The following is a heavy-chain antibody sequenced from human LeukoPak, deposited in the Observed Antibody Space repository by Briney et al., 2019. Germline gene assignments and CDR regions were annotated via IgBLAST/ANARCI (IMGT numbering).Heavy chain of an antibody. CDR1: GGSISNSSYY. D-gene: IGHD3-9*01. CDR2: IYYSGST. V-gene: IGHV4-39*01. Sequence: SETLSLTCTVSGGSISNSSYYWGWIRQPPGKGLEWIGAIYYSGSTYLDPSLKSRVTMSVDTSKNQFSLKLSSVTAADTAVYYCARQYYDILTGYPYYFDYWGQGTLVTVSS. J-gene: IGHJ4*02. CDR3: ARQYYDILTGYPYYFDY.